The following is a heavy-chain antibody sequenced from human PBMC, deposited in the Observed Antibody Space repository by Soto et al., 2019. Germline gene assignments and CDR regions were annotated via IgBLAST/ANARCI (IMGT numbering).Heavy chain of an antibody. V-gene: IGHV4-30-4*01. D-gene: IGHD3-22*01. CDR3: ARGGGHYDSSGSDAFDI. Sequence: QVQLQESGPGLVKPSQTLSLTCTVSGGSISSGDYYWSWIRQPPGKGLEWIGYIYYSGSTYYNPSLKSRVTISVDTSKNQFSLKLSSVTAADTAVYYCARGGGHYDSSGSDAFDIWGQGTMVTVSS. CDR2: IYYSGST. J-gene: IGHJ3*02. CDR1: GGSISSGDYY.